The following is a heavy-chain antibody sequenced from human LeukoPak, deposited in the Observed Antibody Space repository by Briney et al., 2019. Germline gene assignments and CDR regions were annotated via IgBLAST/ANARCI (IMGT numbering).Heavy chain of an antibody. CDR3: ARDTIVATIPYYYYGMDV. CDR1: GFTFSSYG. D-gene: IGHD5-12*01. CDR2: IWYDGSNK. Sequence: PGRSLRLSCAASGFTFSSYGMHWVRQAPGKVLEWVAVIWYDGSNKYYADSVKGRFTISRDNSKNTLYLQMNSLRAEDTAVYYCARDTIVATIPYYYYGMDVWGKGTTVTVSS. J-gene: IGHJ6*04. V-gene: IGHV3-33*01.